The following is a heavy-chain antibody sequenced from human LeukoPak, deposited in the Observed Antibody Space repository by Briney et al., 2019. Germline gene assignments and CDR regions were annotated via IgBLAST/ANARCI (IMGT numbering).Heavy chain of an antibody. D-gene: IGHD1-26*01. J-gene: IGHJ3*02. CDR3: AGGSSGSYGTTGAFDI. CDR2: IDTSSTTM. Sequence: HPGGSLRLSCAASGLTFSKYSMTWVRQAPGKGLEWVSFIDTSSTTMYYTDSVKGRFTISRDNAKNSLYLQMNSLRAEDTAVYYCAGGSSGSYGTTGAFDIWGQGTMVTVSS. V-gene: IGHV3-48*04. CDR1: GLTFSKYS.